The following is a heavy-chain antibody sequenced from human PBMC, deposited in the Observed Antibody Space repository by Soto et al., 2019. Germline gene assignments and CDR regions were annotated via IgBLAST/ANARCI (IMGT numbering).Heavy chain of an antibody. D-gene: IGHD4-17*01. CDR1: GFPLSNTR. CDR2: IKRKSDGGTR. V-gene: IGHV3-15*01. CDR3: TTFLSVDDYGNYGIDY. Sequence: EVQLVESGGGWVKPGGSIGSSFETFGFPLSNTRLTWARRAPGKGMEWVGRIKRKSDGGTRALPAPVKGRFTSSRDDSNNTLYLQMNSLQTEDTAVYYCTTFLSVDDYGNYGIDYLGQGTLVIVSS. J-gene: IGHJ4*02.